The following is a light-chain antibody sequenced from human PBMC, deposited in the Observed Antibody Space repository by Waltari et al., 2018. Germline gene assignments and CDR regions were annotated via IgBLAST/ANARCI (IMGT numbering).Light chain of an antibody. CDR2: WAS. J-gene: IGKJ1*01. V-gene: IGKV4-1*01. CDR3: QQYYSTPLT. Sequence: DIVMTQFPDSLAVSLGERATINCTSSQSLLYRSKNKNYLAWYQQRPGQPPKLLIYWASTRDSGVPDRFSGSGSGTDFTLTISSLQAEDVAVYYCQQYYSTPLTFGQGTKVEIK. CDR1: QSLLYRSKNKNY.